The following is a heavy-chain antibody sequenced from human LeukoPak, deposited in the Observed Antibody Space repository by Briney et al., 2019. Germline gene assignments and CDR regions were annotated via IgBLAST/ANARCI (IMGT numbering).Heavy chain of an antibody. CDR1: GGSFSGYY. CDR3: ARGLLKGQLHLGYSYYMDV. V-gene: IGHV4-34*01. D-gene: IGHD2-2*01. Sequence: PSETLSLTCAVYGGSFSGYYWSWIRQPPGKGLEWIGEINHSGSTNYNPSLKSRFTTSVDTSKNQFSLKLTSVTAADTAVYYCARGLLKGQLHLGYSYYMDVWGKGTTITVSS. CDR2: INHSGST. J-gene: IGHJ6*03.